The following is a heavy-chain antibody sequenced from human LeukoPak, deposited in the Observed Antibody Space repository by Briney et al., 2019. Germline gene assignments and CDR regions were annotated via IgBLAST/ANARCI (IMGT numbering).Heavy chain of an antibody. CDR1: GFTFSSYA. CDR2: INSDGSTT. D-gene: IGHD2-15*01. CDR3: ARPVVAATPWVDY. J-gene: IGHJ4*02. V-gene: IGHV3-74*01. Sequence: GGSLRLSCAASGFTFSSYAMHWVRQAPGKGLVWVSRINSDGSTTTYADSVKGRFTISRDNAKNTLYLQMNSLRAEDTAVYYCARPVVAATPWVDYWGQGTLVTVSS.